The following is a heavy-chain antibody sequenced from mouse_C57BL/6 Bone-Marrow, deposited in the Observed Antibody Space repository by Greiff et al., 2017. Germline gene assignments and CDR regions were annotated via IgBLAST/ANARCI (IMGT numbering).Heavy chain of an antibody. CDR1: GYTFTSYG. Sequence: QVQLKQSGAELARPGASVTLSCKASGYTFTSYGLSWVKQRTGHGLAWIGEIYPRSGSPYYNEKFKGKAPLTADNSSSTAYMELRSLTSEDSAVYFCARGTTVGATDDWGKGTTLTVAS. CDR3: ARGTTVGATDD. J-gene: IGHJ2*01. CDR2: IYPRSGSP. D-gene: IGHD1-1*01. V-gene: IGHV1-81*01.